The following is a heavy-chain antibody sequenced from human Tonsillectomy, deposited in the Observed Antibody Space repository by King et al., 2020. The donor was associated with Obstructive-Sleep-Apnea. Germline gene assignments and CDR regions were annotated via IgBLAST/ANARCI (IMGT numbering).Heavy chain of an antibody. Sequence: LQLQESGPGLVKPSETLSLTCTVSGGSISSTSYYWGWIRQPPGKGLKCIGTIYYSGSTYYNPSLKSRVPISLDTSKNQFSLKLSSVTAADTAVYYCARSVYGAIDAFDIWGQGTMVTVSS. CDR3: ARSVYGAIDAFDI. CDR2: IYYSGST. J-gene: IGHJ3*02. D-gene: IGHD4-17*01. CDR1: GGSISSTSYY. V-gene: IGHV4-39*07.